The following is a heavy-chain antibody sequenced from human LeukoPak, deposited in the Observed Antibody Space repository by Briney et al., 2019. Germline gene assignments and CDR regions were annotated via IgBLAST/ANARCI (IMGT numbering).Heavy chain of an antibody. CDR1: GFTFSSYS. CDR3: ARSLLPLVVACFDY. D-gene: IGHD2-15*01. CDR2: ISSSSSYI. J-gene: IGHJ4*02. V-gene: IGHV3-21*01. Sequence: GGSLRLSCAASGFTFSSYSMNWVRQAPGKGLEWVSSISSSSSYIYYADSVKGRFTISRDNAKNSLYLQMNSLRAEDTAVYYCARSLLPLVVACFDYWGQGTLVTVSS.